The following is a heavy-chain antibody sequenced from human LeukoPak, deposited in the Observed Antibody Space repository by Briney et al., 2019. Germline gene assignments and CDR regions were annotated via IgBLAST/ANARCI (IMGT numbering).Heavy chain of an antibody. Sequence: GGSLRLSCAASGFTFSSYSMNWVRQAPGKGLEWVSSISSSSSYTYYADSVKGRFTISRDNAKNSLYLQMNSLRAEDTAVYYCAKSLEGSLDYWGQGTLVTVSS. J-gene: IGHJ4*02. D-gene: IGHD2-15*01. CDR1: GFTFSSYS. CDR3: AKSLEGSLDY. V-gene: IGHV3-21*01. CDR2: ISSSSSYT.